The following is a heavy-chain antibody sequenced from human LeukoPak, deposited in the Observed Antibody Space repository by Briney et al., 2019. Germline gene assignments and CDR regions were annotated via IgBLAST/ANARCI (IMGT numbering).Heavy chain of an antibody. CDR2: IGSNSVPT. V-gene: IGHV3-23*01. CDR1: GFTFSSYS. D-gene: IGHD2-2*03. J-gene: IGHJ5*02. CDR3: AKHCSGYCNTASEKRFDP. Sequence: GGSLRLSCAASGFTFSSYSMNWVRQAPGKGLEWVSGIGSNSVPTVYADSVKGRFAISRDNSKSMLYLQMDSLRVEDTAVYYCAKHCSGYCNTASEKRFDPWGQGTLVTVSS.